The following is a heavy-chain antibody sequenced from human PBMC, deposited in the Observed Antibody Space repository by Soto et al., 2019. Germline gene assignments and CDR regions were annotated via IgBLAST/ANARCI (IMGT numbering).Heavy chain of an antibody. D-gene: IGHD3-10*01. J-gene: IGHJ4*02. V-gene: IGHV2-5*02. CDR3: LHTSGSGNSACFDY. CDR2: IYWDDDK. CDR1: GFSLSTSRVG. Sequence: QITLKESGPTLVKPTQTLTLTCTFSGFSLSTSRVGVGWIRQPPGKALEWLALIYWDDDKRYSPSLKNRLTITKDTSKNQVVRTMTNADPVDTATYYCLHTSGSGNSACFDYWGQGTLVTVSS.